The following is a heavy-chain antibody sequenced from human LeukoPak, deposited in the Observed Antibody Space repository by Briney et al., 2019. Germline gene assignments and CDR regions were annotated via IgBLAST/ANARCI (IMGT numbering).Heavy chain of an antibody. CDR3: ASGDWDDMYYFDY. V-gene: IGHV4-39*01. Sequence: SETLSLTGTVSGGSISSSSYYWGWIRQPPGKGLEWIGSIYYSGSTYYNPSLKSRVTISVDTSKNQFSLKLSSVTAADTAVYYCASGDWDDMYYFDYWGQGTLVTVSS. J-gene: IGHJ4*02. CDR2: IYYSGST. D-gene: IGHD2-21*02. CDR1: GGSISSSSYY.